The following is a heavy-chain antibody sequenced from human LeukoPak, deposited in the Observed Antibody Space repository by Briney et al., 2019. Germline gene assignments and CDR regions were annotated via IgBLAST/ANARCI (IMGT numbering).Heavy chain of an antibody. Sequence: GGSLRLSCAASGFTFSSYWMHWVRQAPGKGLVWVSRINSDGSSTSYADSVKGRFTISRDNAKNTLYLQMNSLRAEDTAVYYCASSGWTQALDYWGQGTLVTVSS. CDR3: ASSGWTQALDY. CDR1: GFTFSSYW. J-gene: IGHJ4*02. V-gene: IGHV3-74*01. D-gene: IGHD6-19*01. CDR2: INSDGSST.